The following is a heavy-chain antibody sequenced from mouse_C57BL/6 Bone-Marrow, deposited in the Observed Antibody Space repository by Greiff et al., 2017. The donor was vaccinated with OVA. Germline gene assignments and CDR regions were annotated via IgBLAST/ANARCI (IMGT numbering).Heavy chain of an antibody. J-gene: IGHJ4*01. V-gene: IGHV1-63*01. CDR1: GYTFTNYW. Sequence: VHLVESGAELVRPGTSVKMSCKASGYTFTNYWIGWAKQRPGHGLEWIGDIYPGGGYTNYNEKFKGKATLTADKSSSTAYMQFSSLTSEDSAIYYCARGGGAMDYWGQGTSVTVSS. CDR3: ARGGGAMDY. CDR2: IYPGGGYT.